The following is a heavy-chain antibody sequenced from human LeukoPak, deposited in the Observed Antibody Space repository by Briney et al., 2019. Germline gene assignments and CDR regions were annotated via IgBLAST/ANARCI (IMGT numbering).Heavy chain of an antibody. J-gene: IGHJ5*02. CDR2: ISGSGGST. CDR3: AKKPRWFDP. V-gene: IGHV3-23*01. Sequence: PGGSLRLSCAASGFTFSSYAMSWFRQAPGKGLEWVSAISGSGGSTYYADSVKGRFTTSRDNSKNKMHLQMNSLRAEDTAVYYCAKKPRWFDPWGQGTLVTVSS. CDR1: GFTFSSYA.